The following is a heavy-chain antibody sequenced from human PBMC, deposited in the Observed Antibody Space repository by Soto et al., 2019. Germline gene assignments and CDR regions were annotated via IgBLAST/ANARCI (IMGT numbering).Heavy chain of an antibody. CDR2: IYPGDSDT. CDR3: ARHLTDSSSWTDY. J-gene: IGHJ4*02. D-gene: IGHD6-13*01. CDR1: GYSFTSDG. Sequence: GESLRISCKGSGYSFTSDGIGWVRQMPGKGLEWMGIIYPGDSDTRYSPSFQGQVTISADKSISTAYLQWSSLKASDTAMYYCARHLTDSSSWTDYWGQGTLVTVSS. V-gene: IGHV5-51*01.